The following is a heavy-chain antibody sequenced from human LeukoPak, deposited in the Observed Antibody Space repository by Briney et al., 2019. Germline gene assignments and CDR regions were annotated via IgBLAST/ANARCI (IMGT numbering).Heavy chain of an antibody. CDR2: IYYSGST. CDR1: GGSISSYY. CDR3: ARHGSGSFDY. D-gene: IGHD3-10*01. V-gene: IGHV4-59*08. J-gene: IGHJ4*02. Sequence: PSETLSLTCTVSGGSISSYYWSWIRQPPGKGLEGIGYIYYSGSTNYNPSLKSRVTISVDTSKNQFSLKLSSVTAADTAVYSCARHGSGSFDYWGQGTLVTVSS.